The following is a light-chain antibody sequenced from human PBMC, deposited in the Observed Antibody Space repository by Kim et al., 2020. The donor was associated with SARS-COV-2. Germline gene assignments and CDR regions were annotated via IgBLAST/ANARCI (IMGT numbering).Light chain of an antibody. CDR1: QSISSY. Sequence: DIQMTQSPSSLSASVGDRVTITCRASQSISSYLNWYQQKPGKAPNLLIYDASSLQSGVPSRFSGSGSGTDFTLTITSLQPEDSATYYCQQSYTTPRTFGQGTKVDI. V-gene: IGKV1-39*01. CDR2: DAS. J-gene: IGKJ1*01. CDR3: QQSYTTPRT.